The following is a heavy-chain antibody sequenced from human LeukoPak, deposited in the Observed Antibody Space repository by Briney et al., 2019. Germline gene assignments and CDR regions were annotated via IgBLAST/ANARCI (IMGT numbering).Heavy chain of an antibody. D-gene: IGHD6-19*01. CDR3: ATGSSSGWYGRVDY. J-gene: IGHJ4*02. CDR2: IKQDGSEK. Sequence: GGSLRLSCAASGFTFSSYWMSWVRQAPGKGLEWVANIKQDGSEKCYVDSVKGRFTISRDNATNSLYLQMNSLRAEDTAVYYCATGSSSGWYGRVDYWGQGTLVTVSS. CDR1: GFTFSSYW. V-gene: IGHV3-7*01.